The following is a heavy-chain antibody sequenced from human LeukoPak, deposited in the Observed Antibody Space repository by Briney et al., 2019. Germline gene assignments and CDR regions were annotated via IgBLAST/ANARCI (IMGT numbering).Heavy chain of an antibody. Sequence: GGSLRLSCAASGFTFSTYWMSWVRQGPGKGLEWVANINQDGSEKNYVDSVKGRFTISRDNAKNSLFLRMNSLRVEDTAVYYCAGAPHSYSWDPGYLRNWSQGTLVTVSS. J-gene: IGHJ1*01. CDR3: AGAPHSYSWDPGYLRN. CDR1: GFTFSTYW. D-gene: IGHD4-11*01. CDR2: INQDGSEK. V-gene: IGHV3-7*01.